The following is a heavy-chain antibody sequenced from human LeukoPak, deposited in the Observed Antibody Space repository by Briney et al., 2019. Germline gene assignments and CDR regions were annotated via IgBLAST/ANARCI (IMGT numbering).Heavy chain of an antibody. CDR1: GFTFSSYA. Sequence: GGSLRLSCAASGFTFSSYAMSRVRQAPGKGLEWVSAISGSGGSTYYADSVKGRFTISRDNSKNTLYLQMNSLRAEGTAVYYCAKEPYRLGDGDYFDYWGQGTLVTVSS. J-gene: IGHJ4*02. D-gene: IGHD3-9*01. CDR3: AKEPYRLGDGDYFDY. V-gene: IGHV3-23*01. CDR2: ISGSGGST.